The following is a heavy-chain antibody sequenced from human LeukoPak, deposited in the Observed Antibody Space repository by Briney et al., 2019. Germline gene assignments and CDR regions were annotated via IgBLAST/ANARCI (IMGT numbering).Heavy chain of an antibody. Sequence: PSETLSLTCTVSGDSIRNHYWSWIRQPPGKGLECIGVIHYSGSTNYNPSVKSRVTISVDTPKNQFSLKLNSVTAPDTAVYFCARVSLSGYCSGASCYLDYWGHGTLVTVSS. CDR2: IHYSGST. J-gene: IGHJ4*01. V-gene: IGHV4-59*11. D-gene: IGHD2-2*01. CDR1: GDSIRNHY. CDR3: ARVSLSGYCSGASCYLDY.